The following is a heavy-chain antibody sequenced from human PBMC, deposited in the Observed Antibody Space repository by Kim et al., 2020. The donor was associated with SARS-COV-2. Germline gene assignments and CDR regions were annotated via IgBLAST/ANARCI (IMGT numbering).Heavy chain of an antibody. CDR3: AKYGSSWYED. V-gene: IGHV4-31*03. CDR2: IYYSGST. CDR1: GGSISSGGYY. J-gene: IGHJ4*02. Sequence: SETLSLTCTVSGGSISSGGYYWSWIRQHPGKGLEWIGYIYYSGSTYYNPSLKSRVTISVDTSKNQFSLKLSSVTAADTAVYYCAKYGSSWYEDWGQGTLVTVSS. D-gene: IGHD6-13*01.